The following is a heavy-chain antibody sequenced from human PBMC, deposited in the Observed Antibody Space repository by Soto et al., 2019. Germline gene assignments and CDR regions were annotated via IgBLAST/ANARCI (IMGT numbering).Heavy chain of an antibody. Sequence: SETLSLTCAASGGSISSDGYSWSWIRQPPGKGLEWIGHIYHNENTQLDPSLSSRLTISADRSKNQFFLKLTSVTAEDPAVNSGASGGGRPNCGGDCPRDYWGKGTLVTVAS. CDR3: ASGGGRPNCGGDCPRDY. CDR1: GGSISSDGYS. V-gene: IGHV4-30-2*01. D-gene: IGHD2-21*02. J-gene: IGHJ4*02. CDR2: IYHNENT.